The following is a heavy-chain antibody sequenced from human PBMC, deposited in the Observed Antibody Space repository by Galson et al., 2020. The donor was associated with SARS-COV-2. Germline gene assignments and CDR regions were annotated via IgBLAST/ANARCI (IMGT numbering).Heavy chain of an antibody. V-gene: IGHV3-21*01. CDR2: ISSSSSYI. D-gene: IGHD3-10*01. CDR3: ARDLTFMVRGGIIARYFDY. Sequence: NSGGSLRLSCAASGFTFSSYSMNWVRQAPGKGLEWVSSISSSSSYIYYAASVKGRSTISRDNGKNSLYLQMNSLRAEDTAVYYCARDLTFMVRGGIIARYFDYWGQGTLVTVSS. J-gene: IGHJ4*02. CDR1: GFTFSSYS.